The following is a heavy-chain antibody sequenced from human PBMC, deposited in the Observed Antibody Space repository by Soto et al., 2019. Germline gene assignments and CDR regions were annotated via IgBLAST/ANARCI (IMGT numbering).Heavy chain of an antibody. J-gene: IGHJ6*03. CDR3: ARAQRGYCSSTSCYDYYYYMDV. V-gene: IGHV1-18*01. Sequence: ASVKVSCKASGYTFTSYGISWVRQAPGQGLEWMGWISAYNGNTNYAQKLQGRVTMTTDTSTSTAYMELRSLRSDDTAVYYCARAQRGYCSSTSCYDYYYYMDVWGKGTTVTVSS. D-gene: IGHD2-2*01. CDR1: GYTFTSYG. CDR2: ISAYNGNT.